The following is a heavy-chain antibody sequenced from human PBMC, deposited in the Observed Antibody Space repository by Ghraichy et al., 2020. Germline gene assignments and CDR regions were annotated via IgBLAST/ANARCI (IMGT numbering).Heavy chain of an antibody. CDR1: GYTFTSYD. CDR3: AREAKSSRKAFDI. CDR2: MNPNSGNT. Sequence: ASVKVSCKASGYTFTSYDINWVRQATGQGLEWMGWMNPNSGNTGYAQKFQGRVTMTRNTSISTAYMELSSLRSEDTAVYYCAREAKSSRKAFDIWGQGTMVTVSS. J-gene: IGHJ3*02. V-gene: IGHV1-8*01. D-gene: IGHD2-2*01.